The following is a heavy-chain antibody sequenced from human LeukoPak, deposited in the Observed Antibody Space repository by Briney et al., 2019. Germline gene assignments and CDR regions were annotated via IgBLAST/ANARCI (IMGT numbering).Heavy chain of an antibody. CDR1: GGSISSGGYY. J-gene: IGHJ4*02. CDR2: IYYSGST. Sequence: SETLSLTCTVSGGSISSGGYYWSWIRQHPGKGLEWIGYIYYSGSTYYNPSLKSRVTISVDTSKNQFSLKLSSVTAADTAVYYCAREVGTTTVVVEYYFDYWGQGTLVTVSS. D-gene: IGHD3-22*01. CDR3: AREVGTTTVVVEYYFDY. V-gene: IGHV4-31*03.